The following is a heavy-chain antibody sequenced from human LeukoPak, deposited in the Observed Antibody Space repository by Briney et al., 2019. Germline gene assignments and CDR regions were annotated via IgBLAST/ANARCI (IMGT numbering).Heavy chain of an antibody. CDR2: INPNSGGT. D-gene: IGHD6-13*01. CDR3: ARSNGIAAAGTSYYFDY. J-gene: IGHJ4*02. V-gene: IGHV1-2*04. Sequence: ASVNVSCKASGYTFTGYYMHWVRQAPGQGLEWMGWINPNSGGTNYAQKFQGWVTMTRDTSISTAYMELSRLRSDDTAVYYCARSNGIAAAGTSYYFDYWGQGTLVTVSS. CDR1: GYTFTGYY.